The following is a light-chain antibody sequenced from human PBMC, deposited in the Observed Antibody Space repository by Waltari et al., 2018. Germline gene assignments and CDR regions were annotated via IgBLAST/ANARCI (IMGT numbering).Light chain of an antibody. Sequence: LVLTQSPSASASLGASVKLTCTLSSGYSSNVIAWLQQQPGMGPRYVMKVNSDGSHRKGDDMHDRVSASTAATECDLTISSLQSEDEADYYCQTGGHGTWGFGGGTKLTVL. CDR2: VNSDGSH. CDR1: SGYSSNV. J-gene: IGLJ3*02. V-gene: IGLV4-69*01. CDR3: QTGGHGTWG.